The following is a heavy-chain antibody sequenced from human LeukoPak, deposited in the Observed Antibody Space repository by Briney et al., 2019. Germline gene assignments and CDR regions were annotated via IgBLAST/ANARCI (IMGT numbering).Heavy chain of an antibody. D-gene: IGHD5-24*01. CDR2: ISWNSGSI. Sequence: GGSLRLSCAASGFTPSSYSMNWVRQAPGKVLEWVSGISWNSGSIGYADSVKGRFTISRDNSKGTVYLQMNSLRPEDTAVYYCAKDDAWLQYGNWGRGTLVTVSS. CDR1: GFTPSSYS. V-gene: IGHV3-23*01. J-gene: IGHJ4*02. CDR3: AKDDAWLQYGN.